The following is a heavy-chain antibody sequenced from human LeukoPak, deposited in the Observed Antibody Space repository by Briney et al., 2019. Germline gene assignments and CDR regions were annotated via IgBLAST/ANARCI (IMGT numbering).Heavy chain of an antibody. CDR3: ARSGVPAAMRGSAFDI. Sequence: ASVKVSCKASGGTLSSYAISWVRQAPGQGLEWMGGIIPIFGTANYAQKFQGRVTITADESTSTAYMELSSLRSEDTAVYYCARSGVPAAMRGSAFDIWGQRTMVTVSS. CDR1: GGTLSSYA. V-gene: IGHV1-69*13. J-gene: IGHJ3*02. CDR2: IIPIFGTA. D-gene: IGHD2-2*01.